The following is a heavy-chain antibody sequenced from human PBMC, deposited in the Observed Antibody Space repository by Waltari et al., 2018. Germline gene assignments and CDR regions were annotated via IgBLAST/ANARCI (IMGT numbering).Heavy chain of an antibody. CDR1: GFTFGDYA. Sequence: EVQLVESGGGLVQPGRSLRLSCTASGFTFGDYAMSWVRQAPGKGLEWVGFIRSKAYGGTTEYAASVKGRFTISRDDSKSIAYLQMNSLKTEDTAVYYCTRLGIAADRGAFDIWGQGTMVTVSS. D-gene: IGHD6-13*01. CDR2: IRSKAYGGTT. J-gene: IGHJ3*02. V-gene: IGHV3-49*04. CDR3: TRLGIAADRGAFDI.